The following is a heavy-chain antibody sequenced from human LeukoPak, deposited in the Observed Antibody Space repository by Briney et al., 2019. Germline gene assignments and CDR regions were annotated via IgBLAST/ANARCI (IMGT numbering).Heavy chain of an antibody. CDR3: ARDRAAGIYYYYMDV. CDR1: GFTFSSYS. Sequence: GGSLRLSCAASGFTFSSYSMNWVRQAPGKGLEWVSYISSSSSTIYYADSVKGRFTTSRDNAKNSLYLQMNSLRAEDTAVYYCARDRAAGIYYYYMDVWGKGTTVTVSS. J-gene: IGHJ6*03. CDR2: ISSSSSTI. V-gene: IGHV3-48*01. D-gene: IGHD6-13*01.